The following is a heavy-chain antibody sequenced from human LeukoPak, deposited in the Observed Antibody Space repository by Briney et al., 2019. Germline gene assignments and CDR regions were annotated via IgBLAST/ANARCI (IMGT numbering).Heavy chain of an antibody. CDR1: GGSFSGYY. Sequence: PSETLSLTCAVYGGSFSGYYWSWIRQPPGKGLEWIGEINHSGSTNYNPSLKSRVTISVDTSKNQFSLKLSSVTAADTAVYYCARATXYYGSGSYENSPFDYWGQGTLVTVSS. CDR3: ARATXYYGSGSYENSPFDY. D-gene: IGHD3-10*01. CDR2: INHSGST. V-gene: IGHV4-34*01. J-gene: IGHJ4*02.